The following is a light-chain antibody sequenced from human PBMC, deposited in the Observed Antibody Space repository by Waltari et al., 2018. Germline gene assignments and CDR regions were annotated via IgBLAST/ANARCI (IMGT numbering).Light chain of an antibody. V-gene: IGLV3-21*04. CDR2: YDS. Sequence: YVVTQPPSVSVAPGKTATLTCGGENIESKSVNWYQQKPGQAPVLVIFYDSDRPSGIPERFSGSNGGNTATLTISWGEAGDEDYYHCQVWDETTKAGVFGGGTRLTVL. CDR1: NIESKS. CDR3: QVWDETTKAGV. J-gene: IGLJ3*02.